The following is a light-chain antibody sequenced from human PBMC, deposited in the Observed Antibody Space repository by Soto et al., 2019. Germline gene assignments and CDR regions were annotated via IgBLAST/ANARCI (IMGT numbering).Light chain of an antibody. J-gene: IGLJ1*01. Sequence: QSALTQPASVSGSPGQSITISCTGTSSDVGGYNYVSWYQQHPGKAPKLIIYDVTNRPSGVSNRFSGSKSGNTASLTISGLQAEDDADYYCSSYTSSSTYVFGTGTKLTVI. CDR3: SSYTSSSTYV. V-gene: IGLV2-14*01. CDR1: SSDVGGYNY. CDR2: DVT.